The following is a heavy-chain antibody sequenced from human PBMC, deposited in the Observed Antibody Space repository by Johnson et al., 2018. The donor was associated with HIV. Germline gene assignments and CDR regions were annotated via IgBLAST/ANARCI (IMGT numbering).Heavy chain of an antibody. Sequence: VQLLESGGGVVQPGGSLRLSCEASRFTFSSYGMHWVRQAPGKGLEWVAFIRNDGSNKYYADSVKGRFTISRDTSKSTVYLQLSSLRVEDTAVYYCAKDANSSGGLRDAFDVWGHGTMVTVSS. D-gene: IGHD6-19*01. CDR2: IRNDGSNK. CDR3: AKDANSSGGLRDAFDV. V-gene: IGHV3-30*02. CDR1: RFTFSSYG. J-gene: IGHJ3*01.